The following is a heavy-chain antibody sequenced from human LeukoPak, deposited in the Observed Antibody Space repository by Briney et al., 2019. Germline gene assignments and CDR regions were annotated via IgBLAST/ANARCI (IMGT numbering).Heavy chain of an antibody. CDR2: IYSGGYA. V-gene: IGHV3-53*01. J-gene: IGHJ6*03. Sequence: GGSLRLSCVVPGFTVSSNYMSWVRQAPGKGLEWVSIIYSGGYAYYADSVKGRFTISRDNSKNTLYLQMNSLRVEDTAVYYCARNRGYYYYYMDVWAQGTTVTVSS. CDR3: ARNRGYYYYYMDV. CDR1: GFTVSSNY.